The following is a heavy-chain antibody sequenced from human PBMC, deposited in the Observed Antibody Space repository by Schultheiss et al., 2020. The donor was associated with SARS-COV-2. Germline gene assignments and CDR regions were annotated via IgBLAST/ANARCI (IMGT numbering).Heavy chain of an antibody. CDR1: GYTFTSYD. Sequence: ASVKVSCKASGYTFTSYDINWVRQATGQGLEWMGWMNPNSGNTGYAQKFQGRVTITADTSTSTAYMELRSLRSEDTAVYYCARGNPDFWSGYYRPHNWFDPWGQGTLVTVSS. D-gene: IGHD3-3*01. V-gene: IGHV1-8*01. CDR3: ARGNPDFWSGYYRPHNWFDP. CDR2: MNPNSGNT. J-gene: IGHJ5*02.